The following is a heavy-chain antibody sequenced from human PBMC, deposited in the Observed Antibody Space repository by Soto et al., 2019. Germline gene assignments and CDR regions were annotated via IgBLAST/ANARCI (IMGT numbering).Heavy chain of an antibody. Sequence: ASVKVSCRASRYTFTSYGISWVRQAPGQGLEWMGWISAYNGKTNFAQKFRGRVTMTTDKATSTAYMELRSLRSDDTAVYYCARDISDYYYESSGPFDYWGQGTLVTVSS. CDR2: ISAYNGKT. CDR3: ARDISDYYYESSGPFDY. J-gene: IGHJ4*02. D-gene: IGHD3-22*01. CDR1: RYTFTSYG. V-gene: IGHV1-18*04.